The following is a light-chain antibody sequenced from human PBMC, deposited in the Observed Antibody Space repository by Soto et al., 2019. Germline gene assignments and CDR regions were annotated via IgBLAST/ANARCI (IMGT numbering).Light chain of an antibody. CDR1: TGAVATNHY. J-gene: IGLJ3*02. Sequence: QAVVTQEPSLTVSPGGTVTLTCASSTGAVATNHYPYWFQQKPGRAPRTLIYATNNRHSWAPARFSGSLLGGKPALTLSGAQPEDEAEYYCSLSDSGIRVFGGGTKRTVL. V-gene: IGLV7-46*01. CDR2: ATN. CDR3: SLSDSGIRV.